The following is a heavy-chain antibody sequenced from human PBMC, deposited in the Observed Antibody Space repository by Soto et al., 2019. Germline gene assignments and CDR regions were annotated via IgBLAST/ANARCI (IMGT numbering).Heavy chain of an antibody. CDR2: IYYSGST. CDR1: GGSISSYY. J-gene: IGHJ3*02. Sequence: QVQLQESGPGLVKPSETLSLTCTVSGGSISSYYWSWIRQPPGKGLEWIGYIYYSGSTNYNPSLKSRVTISVDTSKNQFSLKLSSVTAADTAVYYCARLNSDSSASDAFDIWGQGTMVTVSS. V-gene: IGHV4-59*08. D-gene: IGHD6-19*01. CDR3: ARLNSDSSASDAFDI.